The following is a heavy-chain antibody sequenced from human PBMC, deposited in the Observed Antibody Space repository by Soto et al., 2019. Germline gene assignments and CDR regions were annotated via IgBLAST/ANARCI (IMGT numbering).Heavy chain of an antibody. CDR2: IGTAGDT. V-gene: IGHV3-13*01. CDR3: ARGGYSGYDLSYAFDI. CDR1: GFTFSSYD. J-gene: IGHJ3*02. Sequence: GGSLRLSCAASGFTFSSYDMHWVRQATGKGLEWVSAIGTAGDTYYPGSVKGRFTISRENAKNSLYLQMNSLRAGDTAVYYCARGGYSGYDLSYAFDIWGQGTMVTVS. D-gene: IGHD5-12*01.